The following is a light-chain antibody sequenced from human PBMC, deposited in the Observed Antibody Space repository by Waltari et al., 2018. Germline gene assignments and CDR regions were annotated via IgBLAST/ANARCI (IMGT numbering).Light chain of an antibody. Sequence: ELVLTQSPATLSLSPGERATLSCRSCQSVSSYLAWYQQKPGQAPRLLIYDASNRATGIPARFSGSGSGTDFTLTISSLEPEDFAVYYCQQRSNGGYFFGQGTRLGIK. CDR1: QSVSSY. V-gene: IGKV3-11*01. CDR2: DAS. J-gene: IGKJ5*01. CDR3: QQRSNGGYF.